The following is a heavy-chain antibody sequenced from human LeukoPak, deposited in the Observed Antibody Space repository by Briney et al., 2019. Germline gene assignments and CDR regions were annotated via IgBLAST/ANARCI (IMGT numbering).Heavy chain of an antibody. CDR3: AAKILGSTPFDF. CDR1: GFTFSTYG. Sequence: PWGSLRLSCAASGFTFSTYGMAWVRQVPGNRLEWVSSIGATGGLISYADSVKGRFTVSSPEKTFYLQMNSLRAEDTAVYFCAAKILGSTPFDFWGQGTLVTVSA. D-gene: IGHD5/OR15-5a*01. CDR2: IGATGGLI. J-gene: IGHJ4*02. V-gene: IGHV3-23*01.